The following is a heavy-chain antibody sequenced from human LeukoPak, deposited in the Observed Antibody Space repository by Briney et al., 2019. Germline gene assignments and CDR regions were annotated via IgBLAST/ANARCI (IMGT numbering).Heavy chain of an antibody. V-gene: IGHV3-20*04. D-gene: IGHD3-3*01. CDR1: GFTFDDYG. CDR2: INWNGGST. CDR3: ARDTFGVVIGYMDV. Sequence: GGSLRLSCAASGFTFDDYGMSWVRQAPGKGLEWVSGINWNGGSTGYADSVKGRFTISIDNAKNSLYLQMNSLRAEDTALYYCARDTFGVVIGYMDVWGKGTTVTVSS. J-gene: IGHJ6*03.